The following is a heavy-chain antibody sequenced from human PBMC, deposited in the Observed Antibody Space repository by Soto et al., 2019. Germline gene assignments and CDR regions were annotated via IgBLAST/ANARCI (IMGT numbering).Heavy chain of an antibody. CDR1: GFTFSSYS. Sequence: GGSLRLSCAASGFTFSSYSMNWVRQAPGKGLEWVSYISSTSSNKYYADSVKGRFTMSRDNVKNSLYLQMNSLRAADAALYYCARDFFDSSDYTTNWFDPWGQGTLVTVSS. CDR3: ARDFFDSSDYTTNWFDP. D-gene: IGHD3-22*01. V-gene: IGHV3-48*01. J-gene: IGHJ5*02. CDR2: ISSTSSNK.